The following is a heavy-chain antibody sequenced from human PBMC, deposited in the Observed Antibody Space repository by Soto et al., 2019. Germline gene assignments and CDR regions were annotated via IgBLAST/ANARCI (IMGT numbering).Heavy chain of an antibody. CDR2: IYYSGST. V-gene: IGHV4-59*01. D-gene: IGHD3-22*01. Sequence: SETLSLTCTVSGGSISSYYWSWIRQPPGKGLEWIGYIYYSGSTNYNPSLKSRVTISVDTSKNQFSLKLSSVTAADTAVYYCARGVPNIYYDSSGYYYFDYWGQGTLVTVSS. CDR3: ARGVPNIYYDSSGYYYFDY. J-gene: IGHJ4*02. CDR1: GGSISSYY.